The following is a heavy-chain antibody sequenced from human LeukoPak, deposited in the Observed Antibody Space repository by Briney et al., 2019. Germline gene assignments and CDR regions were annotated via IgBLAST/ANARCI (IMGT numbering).Heavy chain of an antibody. CDR2: INPNSGGT. V-gene: IGHV1-2*02. D-gene: IGHD1-1*01. Sequence: ASVKVSCKASGFTFTSSAMQWVRQARGQRLEWMGWINPNSGGTNYAQKFQGRVTMTRDTSISTAYMELSRLRSDDTAVYYCARDTTGTSIDYWGQGTLVTVSS. CDR1: GFTFTSSA. CDR3: ARDTTGTSIDY. J-gene: IGHJ4*02.